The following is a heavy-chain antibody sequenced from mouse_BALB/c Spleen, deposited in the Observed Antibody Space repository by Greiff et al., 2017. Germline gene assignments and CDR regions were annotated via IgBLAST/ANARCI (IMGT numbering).Heavy chain of an antibody. Sequence: VQLQQSGPGLVAPSQSLSITCTASGFTLTGYGVNWVRQPPGKGLEWLGMIWGEGSTYYNSALKSRMSISKDNSKSQVFLKMNSLQTDDTARYCGAEERGDYYGSGLDYWGQGTTLTVAS. D-gene: IGHD1-1*01. V-gene: IGHV2-6-7*01. CDR1: GFTLTGYG. CDR3: AEERGDYYGSGLDY. CDR2: IWGEGST. J-gene: IGHJ2*01.